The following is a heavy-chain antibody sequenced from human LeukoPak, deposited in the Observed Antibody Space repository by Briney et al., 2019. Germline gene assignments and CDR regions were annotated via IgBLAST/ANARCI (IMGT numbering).Heavy chain of an antibody. CDR2: IYYSGST. J-gene: IGHJ4*02. D-gene: IGHD3-22*01. CDR3: ARQVYYYDSSGYFVFDY. V-gene: IGHV4-59*08. Sequence: SETLSLTCTVSGGSISSYYWSWIRQPPGKGLEWIGYIYYSGSTNYNPSLKSRVTISVDTSKNQLSLRLSSVTAADTAVYYCARQVYYYDSSGYFVFDYWGQGTLVTVSS. CDR1: GGSISSYY.